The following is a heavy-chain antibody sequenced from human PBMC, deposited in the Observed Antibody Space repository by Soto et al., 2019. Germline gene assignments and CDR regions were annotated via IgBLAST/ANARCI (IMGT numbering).Heavy chain of an antibody. D-gene: IGHD6-25*01. V-gene: IGHV5-10-1*01. CDR3: ARGSPGDRLSSRHYYYYGMDV. CDR1: GYSFTSYW. J-gene: IGHJ6*02. Sequence: GESLKISCKGSGYSFTSYWISWVRQMPGKGLEWMGRIDPSDSYTNYSPSFQGHVTISADKSISTAYLQWSSLKASDTAMYYCARGSPGDRLSSRHYYYYGMDVWGQGTTVTVSS. CDR2: IDPSDSYT.